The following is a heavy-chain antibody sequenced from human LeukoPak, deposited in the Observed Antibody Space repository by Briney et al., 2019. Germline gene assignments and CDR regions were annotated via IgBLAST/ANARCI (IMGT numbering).Heavy chain of an antibody. CDR1: GYTFTGYY. J-gene: IGHJ4*02. Sequence: ASVKVSCKASGYTFTGYYMHWVRQAPGQGLEWMGWINPNSGGTNYAQKFQGRVTMTRDTSISTADMELSRLRSYETAADYCATRGPIAAAGSTPFFDYWGQGTLVTVSS. D-gene: IGHD6-13*01. V-gene: IGHV1-2*02. CDR3: ATRGPIAAAGSTPFFDY. CDR2: INPNSGGT.